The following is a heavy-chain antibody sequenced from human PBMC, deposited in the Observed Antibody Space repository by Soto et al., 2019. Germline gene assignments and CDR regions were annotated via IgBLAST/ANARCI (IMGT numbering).Heavy chain of an antibody. J-gene: IGHJ4*02. CDR3: ARDKY. Sequence: PGGSLRLSCEASGFTFSSYWMSWVRQAPGKGLEWVANIKQDGSEKYYVDSVKGRFTISRDNAKNSLYPQMNSLRAEDTAVYYCARDKYWGQGTLVTVSS. CDR2: IKQDGSEK. CDR1: GFTFSSYW. V-gene: IGHV3-7*03.